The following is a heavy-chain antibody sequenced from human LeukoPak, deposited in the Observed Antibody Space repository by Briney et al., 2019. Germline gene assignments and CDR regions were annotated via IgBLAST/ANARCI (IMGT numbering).Heavy chain of an antibody. D-gene: IGHD1-26*01. V-gene: IGHV1-46*01. Sequence: ASVKVSCKASGYTFTSYYMHWVRQAPGQGLEWMGIINPSGGSTSYAQKFQGRVTMTRDMSTSTVYMELSSLRSEDTAVYYCARGSAPVWWPPGVPYWGQGTLVTVSP. J-gene: IGHJ4*02. CDR3: ARGSAPVWWPPGVPY. CDR1: GYTFTSYY. CDR2: INPSGGST.